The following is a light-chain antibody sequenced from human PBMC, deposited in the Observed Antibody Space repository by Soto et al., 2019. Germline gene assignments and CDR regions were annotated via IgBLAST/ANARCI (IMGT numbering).Light chain of an antibody. CDR2: GAS. J-gene: IGKJ2*01. CDR1: QSVSSD. V-gene: IGKV3-15*01. Sequence: EIVMTQSPATLSVSPGERVTLSCRASQSVSSDLAWYQHKPGQAPRLLIYGASTRATGTPARFSGSGSGTEFSLSISSLQSEDFVVYYCLQYNDWPPKQYTFGQGTKLEIK. CDR3: LQYNDWPPKQYT.